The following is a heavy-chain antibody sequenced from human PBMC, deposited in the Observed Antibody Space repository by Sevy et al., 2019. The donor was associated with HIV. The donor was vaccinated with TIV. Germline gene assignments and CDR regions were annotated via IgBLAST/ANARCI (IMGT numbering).Heavy chain of an antibody. V-gene: IGHV3-15*01. D-gene: IGHD5-12*01. CDR2: IRNDPDGGTT. CDR3: STDIVVQSGYSYDVSMFNPDLPHNSGADV. J-gene: IGHJ6*02. CDR1: GFTFRNAW. Sequence: GGSLRLSCTASGFTFRNAWMTWVRQVPGKGLEWDGRIRNDPDGGTTDYAAPVRGRFTISRDDSKNTLYLQMNSLETEDTAWYYCSTDIVVQSGYSYDVSMFNPDLPHNSGADVWGQGTTVTVSS.